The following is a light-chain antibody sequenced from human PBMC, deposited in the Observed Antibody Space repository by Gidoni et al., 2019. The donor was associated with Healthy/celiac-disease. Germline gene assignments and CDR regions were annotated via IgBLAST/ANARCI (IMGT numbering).Light chain of an antibody. J-gene: IGKJ1*01. V-gene: IGKV3-15*01. CDR1: PSVSSN. CDR3: QQYNNWPPGAWT. Sequence: EIVMPQSPATLSVSPGERAPLSCRAIPSVSSNLAWYQQKPGQGPRLLIYGASTRATGIPARIKGKGSGTEFTLNISSLQSEDCAVYYCQQYNNWPPGAWTFGQGTKVEIK. CDR2: GAS.